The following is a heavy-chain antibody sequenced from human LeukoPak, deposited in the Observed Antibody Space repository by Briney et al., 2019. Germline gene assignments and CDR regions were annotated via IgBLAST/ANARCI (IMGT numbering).Heavy chain of an antibody. CDR2: INPNSGGT. J-gene: IGHJ4*02. CDR3: ARALLWFGEPSHIDY. D-gene: IGHD3-10*01. CDR1: GYTFTGYY. V-gene: IGHV1-2*02. Sequence: ASVKVSCKASGYTFTGYYVHWVRQAPGQGLEWVGWINPNSGGTDYAQKLQGRVTMTTDTSTSTAYMELRSLRSDDTAVYHCARALLWFGEPSHIDYWGQGTLVTASS.